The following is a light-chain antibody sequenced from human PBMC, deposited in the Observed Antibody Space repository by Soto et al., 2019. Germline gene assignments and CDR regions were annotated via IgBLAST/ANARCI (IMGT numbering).Light chain of an antibody. J-gene: IGLJ1*01. CDR3: GSWDSSLTYV. CDR2: DNN. V-gene: IGLV1-51*01. CDR1: SSNIGNNF. Sequence: QSVLTQPPSVSVAPGQTVTISCSGSSSNIGNNFVTWYQQLPGTAPKLLIYDNNKRPSGIPDRFSGSQSGTSATLGITGLQTGDEAVYYCGSWDSSLTYVFGTGTKVTVL.